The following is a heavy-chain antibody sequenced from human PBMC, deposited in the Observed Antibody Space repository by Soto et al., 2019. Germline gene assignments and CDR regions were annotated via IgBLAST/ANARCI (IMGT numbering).Heavy chain of an antibody. V-gene: IGHV1-3*01. CDR2: INAGNGNT. CDR1: GYTFTSYA. D-gene: IGHD3-3*01. J-gene: IGHJ6*02. Sequence: ASVKVSCQASGYTFTSYAMQWVRQAPGQRLEWMGWINAGNGNTKYSQKFQGRVTITRDTSASTAYMELSSLRSEDTAVYYCARTKRITIFGVVIRETSGMDVWGQGTTVTVSS. CDR3: ARTKRITIFGVVIRETSGMDV.